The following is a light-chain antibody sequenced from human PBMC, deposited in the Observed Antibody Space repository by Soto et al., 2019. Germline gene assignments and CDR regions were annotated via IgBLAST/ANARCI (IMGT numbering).Light chain of an antibody. CDR2: AAA. CDR1: RSVTGNY. Sequence: EIVLTQSPGTLSLFPGERATLSCRASRSVTGNYVAWYHQTPGQAPRLLIYAAATRATGIPERFSGSGSGTDFTLTISRLEPEDFAVYCCQQYGSSPPTFGQGTRLEI. CDR3: QQYGSSPPT. J-gene: IGKJ5*01. V-gene: IGKV3-20*01.